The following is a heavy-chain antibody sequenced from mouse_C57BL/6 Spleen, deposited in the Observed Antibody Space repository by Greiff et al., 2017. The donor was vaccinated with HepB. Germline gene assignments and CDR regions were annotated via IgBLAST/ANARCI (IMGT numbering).Heavy chain of an antibody. CDR1: GYTFTSYG. J-gene: IGHJ4*01. CDR3: ARSKGYDGYYGYAMDY. CDR2: IYPRSGNT. V-gene: IGHV1-81*01. Sequence: QVQLKQSGAELARPGASVKLSCKASGYTFTSYGISWVKQRTGQGLEWIGEIYPRSGNTYYNEKFKGKATLTADKSSSTAYMELRSLTSEDSAVYFCARSKGYDGYYGYAMDYWGQGTSVTVSS. D-gene: IGHD2-3*01.